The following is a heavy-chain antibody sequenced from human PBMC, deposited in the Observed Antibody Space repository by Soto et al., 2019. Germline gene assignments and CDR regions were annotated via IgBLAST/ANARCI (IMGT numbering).Heavy chain of an antibody. J-gene: IGHJ5*02. CDR2: FSAYNGNT. Sequence: QVQLVQSGAEVKKPGASVKVSCKAAGYTFTSYGISWVRQAPGPGLAWMGWFSAYNGNTNFAQKLQGKVTMTTDTSTSTAYMELRGLRSDDTPVYYCARASLSGVGFTGYRTSDDEANWFGPWVQGTLVTVSA. D-gene: IGHD2-15*01. V-gene: IGHV1-18*04. CDR3: ARASLSGVGFTGYRTSDDEANWFGP. CDR1: GYTFTSYG.